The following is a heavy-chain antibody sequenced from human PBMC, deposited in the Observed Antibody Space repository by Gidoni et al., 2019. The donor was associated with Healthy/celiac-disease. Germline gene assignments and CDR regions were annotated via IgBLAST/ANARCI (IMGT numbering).Heavy chain of an antibody. V-gene: IGHV3-21*01. J-gene: IGHJ4*02. Sequence: EVQLVESGGGLVKPGGSLRLSCAPSVFTFSSYSMNWVRQAPGKGLAWVSSISSSSSYIYYADSVKGRFTISRDNAKNSLYLQMNSLRAEDTAVYYCARDGFEWVVDYWGQGTLVTVSS. CDR2: ISSSSSYI. D-gene: IGHD3-9*01. CDR3: ARDGFEWVVDY. CDR1: VFTFSSYS.